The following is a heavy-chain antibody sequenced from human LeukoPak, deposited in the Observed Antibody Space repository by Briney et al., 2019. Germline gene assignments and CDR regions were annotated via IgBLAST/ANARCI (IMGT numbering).Heavy chain of an antibody. J-gene: IGHJ4*02. D-gene: IGHD5-24*01. V-gene: IGHV1-2*02. Sequence: ASVKVSCKAPGYTFTGYYMHWVRQAPGQGLEWMGWINPNSGGTNYAQKFQGRVTITADESTSTAYMELSSLRSEDTAVYYCARAEGDGYNFLLFYWGQGTLVTVSS. CDR3: ARAEGDGYNFLLFY. CDR2: INPNSGGT. CDR1: GYTFTGYY.